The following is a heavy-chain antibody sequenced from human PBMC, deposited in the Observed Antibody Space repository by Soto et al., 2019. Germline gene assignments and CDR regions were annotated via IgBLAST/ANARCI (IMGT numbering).Heavy chain of an antibody. CDR3: TTFPSYCSSTSCSLVGAFDI. J-gene: IGHJ3*02. D-gene: IGHD2-2*01. CDR1: GFTFSNAW. CDR2: IKSKTDGGTT. V-gene: IGHV3-15*01. Sequence: GGSLRLSCAASGFTFSNAWMSWVRQAPGKGLEWVGRIKSKTDGGTTDYAAPVKGRFTISRDGSKNTLYLQMNSLKTEDTAVYYCTTFPSYCSSTSCSLVGAFDIWGQGTMVTVSS.